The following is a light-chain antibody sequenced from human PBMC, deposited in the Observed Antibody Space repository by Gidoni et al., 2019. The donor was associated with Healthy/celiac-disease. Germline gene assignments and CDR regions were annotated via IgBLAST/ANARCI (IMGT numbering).Light chain of an antibody. J-gene: IGKJ2*01. V-gene: IGKV1-5*03. CDR3: QQYNSYLYT. Sequence: DIQMTQFPSTLSASVGDRVTITCRASQSISSWLAWYQQKPGKAPKLLIYKASSLESGVPSRFSGSGSGTEFTLTISSLQPDDFATYYCQQYNSYLYTFXQXTKLEIK. CDR1: QSISSW. CDR2: KAS.